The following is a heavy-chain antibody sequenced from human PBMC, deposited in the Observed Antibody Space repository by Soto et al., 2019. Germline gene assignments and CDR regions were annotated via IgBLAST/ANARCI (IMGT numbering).Heavy chain of an antibody. CDR3: ARARGIAARPRYYYYMDV. V-gene: IGHV1-69*02. CDR2: IIPILGIA. J-gene: IGHJ6*03. Sequence: SVKVSCKASGGTFSSYTISWVRQAPGQGLEWMGRIIPILGIANYAQKFQGRVTITADKSTSTAYMELSSLRSEDTAVYYCARARGIAARPRYYYYMDVWGKGTTVTVSS. CDR1: GGTFSSYT. D-gene: IGHD6-6*01.